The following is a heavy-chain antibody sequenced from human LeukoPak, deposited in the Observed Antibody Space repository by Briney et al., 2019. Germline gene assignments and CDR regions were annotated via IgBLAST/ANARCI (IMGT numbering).Heavy chain of an antibody. CDR1: GFTFSRYK. CDR3: ARAKYYYDSGSYYDAFDI. CDR2: LNSDGSGT. Sequence: GGSLRLSCVASGFTFSRYKMHWVRQGPGKGLMWVSRLNSDGSGTTYADSVKGRFTISRDNAKNTLYLQMNSLRAEDTAVYYCARAKYYYDSGSYYDAFDIWGQGTMVTVSS. D-gene: IGHD3-10*01. J-gene: IGHJ3*02. V-gene: IGHV3-74*01.